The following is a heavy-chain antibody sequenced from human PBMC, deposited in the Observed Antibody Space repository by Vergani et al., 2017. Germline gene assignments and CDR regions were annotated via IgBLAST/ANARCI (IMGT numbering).Heavy chain of an antibody. J-gene: IGHJ4*02. D-gene: IGHD4-17*01. V-gene: IGHV4-59*01. CDR2: IYYSGST. CDR3: ASLTVTTEAGDFDY. Sequence: QVQLQESGPGLVKPSETLSLTCTVSGGSISSYYWSWIRQPPGKGLEWIGYIYYSGSTNYNPSLKSRVTISVDTSKNQFSLKRSSVTAADTAVYYCASLTVTTEAGDFDYWGQGTLVTVSS. CDR1: GGSISSYY.